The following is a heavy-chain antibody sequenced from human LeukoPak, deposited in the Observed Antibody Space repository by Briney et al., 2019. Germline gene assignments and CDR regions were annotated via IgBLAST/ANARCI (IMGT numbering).Heavy chain of an antibody. CDR2: VYSSGRT. CDR1: DDSINSNNW. V-gene: IGHV4-4*02. Sequence: SGTLSLTCAVSDDSINSNNWWSWVRQPPGKGLEWIGEVYSSGRTNYNPSLKSRVTISVDKSKNQFSLKLSSVTAADTAVYYCARVAARGDAFDIWGQGTMVTVSS. D-gene: IGHD6-6*01. J-gene: IGHJ3*02. CDR3: ARVAARGDAFDI.